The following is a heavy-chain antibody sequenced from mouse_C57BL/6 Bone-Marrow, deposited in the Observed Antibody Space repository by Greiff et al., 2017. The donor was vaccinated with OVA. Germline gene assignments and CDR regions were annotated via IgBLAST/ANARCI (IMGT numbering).Heavy chain of an antibody. J-gene: IGHJ3*01. CDR2: IDPENGDT. CDR1: GFNIKDDY. D-gene: IGHD1-1*01. Sequence: EVQLQQSGAELVRPGASVKLSCTASGFNIKDDYMHWVKQRPEQGLEWIGWIDPENGDTEYASKFQGKATITADTSSNTAYLQLSSLTSEDTAVYYCTTWSTTVVASRGAYWGQGTLVTVSA. V-gene: IGHV14-4*01. CDR3: TTWSTTVVASRGAY.